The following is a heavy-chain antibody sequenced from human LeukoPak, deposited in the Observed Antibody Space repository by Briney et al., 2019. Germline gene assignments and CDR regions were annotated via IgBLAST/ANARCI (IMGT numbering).Heavy chain of an antibody. CDR2: IRYDGSNK. Sequence: PGGSLRLSCAASGFTFSSYGMHWVRQAPGKGLEWVAFIRYDGSNKYYADSVKGRFTISRDNSKSTLYLQMNGLRAEDTAIFYCAKSLFTSATGTGRAFHIWGQGTMVTVSS. V-gene: IGHV3-30*02. CDR1: GFTFSSYG. J-gene: IGHJ3*02. D-gene: IGHD1-1*01. CDR3: AKSLFTSATGTGRAFHI.